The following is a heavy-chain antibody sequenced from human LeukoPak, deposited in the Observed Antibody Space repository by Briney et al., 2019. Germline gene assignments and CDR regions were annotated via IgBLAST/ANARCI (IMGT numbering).Heavy chain of an antibody. J-gene: IGHJ4*02. Sequence: SETLSLTCTVSGGSISSYYWSWIRQPPGRGLEWIGYMYDSGSIYYSPSLKSRVTISRDTSKNQFSLRLSSVTAADTAVYYCARGHIVVNDWGQGTLVTVSS. CDR3: ARGHIVVND. D-gene: IGHD2-21*01. CDR1: GGSISSYY. CDR2: MYDSGSI. V-gene: IGHV4-59*01.